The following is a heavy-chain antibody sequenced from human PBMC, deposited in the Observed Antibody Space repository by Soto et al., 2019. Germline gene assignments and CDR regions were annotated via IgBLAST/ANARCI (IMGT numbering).Heavy chain of an antibody. CDR1: GFTFRSYA. D-gene: IGHD6-19*01. V-gene: IGHV3-21*01. CDR2: ISSTSTYT. J-gene: IGHJ4*02. Sequence: GGSLRLSCAASGFTFRSYAMNWVRQTQEKGLEWVSSISSTSTYTHYADSVKGRFTISRDNANNSLFPQMNSLRAEDTAIYYCARDLALAGNYWGQGALVTVSS. CDR3: ARDLALAGNY.